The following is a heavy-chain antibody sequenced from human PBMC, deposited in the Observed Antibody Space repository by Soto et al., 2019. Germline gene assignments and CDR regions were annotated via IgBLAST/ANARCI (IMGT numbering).Heavy chain of an antibody. V-gene: IGHV3-23*01. CDR1: GFTFSSYA. CDR3: AKAGGRLISSSSVPFDY. Sequence: GGSLRLSCAASGFTFSSYAMSWVRQAPGKGLEWVSAISGSGGSTYYADSVKGRFTISRDNSKNTLYLQMNSLRAEDTAVYYCAKAGGRLISSSSVPFDYWGQGTLVTVSS. D-gene: IGHD6-6*01. J-gene: IGHJ4*02. CDR2: ISGSGGST.